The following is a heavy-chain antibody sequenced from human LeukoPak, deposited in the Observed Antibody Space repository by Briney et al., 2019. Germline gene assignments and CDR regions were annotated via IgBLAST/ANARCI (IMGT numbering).Heavy chain of an antibody. CDR2: IYYTGST. D-gene: IGHD6-19*01. Sequence: SQTLSLTCTVSGGSISSGGYYWSWIRQHPGKGLEWIGYIYYTGSTYYNPSLKSRVTISLDTSRNQLSLKLSSVTAADTAVYYCARAPENNSGSFDPWGQGTLVTVSS. CDR3: ARAPENNSGSFDP. J-gene: IGHJ5*02. CDR1: GGSISSGGYY. V-gene: IGHV4-31*03.